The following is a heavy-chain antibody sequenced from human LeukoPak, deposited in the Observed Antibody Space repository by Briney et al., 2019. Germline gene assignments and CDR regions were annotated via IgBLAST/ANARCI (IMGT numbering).Heavy chain of an antibody. Sequence: SETLSLTCTVSGGSISSYYWSWIRQPPGKGLEWIGYIYYSGSTNYNPSLESRVTISVDTSKNQFSLKLSSVTAADTAVYYCARGTVTHDAFDIWGQGTMVTVSS. CDR2: IYYSGST. J-gene: IGHJ3*02. D-gene: IGHD4-11*01. CDR1: GGSISSYY. CDR3: ARGTVTHDAFDI. V-gene: IGHV4-59*01.